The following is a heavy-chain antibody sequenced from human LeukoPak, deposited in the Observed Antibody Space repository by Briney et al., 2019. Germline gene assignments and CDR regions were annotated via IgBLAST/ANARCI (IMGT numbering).Heavy chain of an antibody. J-gene: IGHJ4*02. V-gene: IGHV3-48*04. D-gene: IGHD3-22*01. CDR3: ARAHYYDSSGYYGY. CDR1: GFTFSSYS. Sequence: GGSLRLSCAASGFTFSSYSMNWVRQAPGKGLEWVSYISSSGSTIYYADSVKGRFTISRDNAKNSLYLQMNSLRAEDTAVYYCARAHYYDSSGYYGYWGQGTLVTVSS. CDR2: ISSSGSTI.